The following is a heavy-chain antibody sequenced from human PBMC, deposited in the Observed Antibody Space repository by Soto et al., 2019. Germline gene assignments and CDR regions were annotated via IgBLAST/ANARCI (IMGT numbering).Heavy chain of an antibody. D-gene: IGHD4-4*01. CDR2: INPKLGVT. V-gene: IGHV1-2*02. Sequence: ASVKVSCKASGYPFTGIVMHWLRQAPGQGLEWMGWINPKLGVTNYAQRFQDRVTMTRDTSISTAYMEFTRLRSDDTAIYYCALIEMTTIAWGQGTLVTVSS. CDR1: GYPFTGIV. J-gene: IGHJ4*02. CDR3: ALIEMTTIA.